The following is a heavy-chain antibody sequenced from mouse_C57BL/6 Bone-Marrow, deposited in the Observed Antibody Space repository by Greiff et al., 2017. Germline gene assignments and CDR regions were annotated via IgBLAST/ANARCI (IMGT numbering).Heavy chain of an antibody. D-gene: IGHD1-1*01. J-gene: IGHJ1*03. CDR1: GYTFTSYW. CDR2: IDPSDSYT. CDR3: ARWGGSSYNWYFDF. Sequence: QVQLQQPGAELVRPGTSVKLSCKASGYTFTSYWMHWVKQMPGQGLEWIGVIDPSDSYTNYNQKFKGKATLTVDTSSSTAYWQLSSLTSEDSAVDYCARWGGSSYNWYFDFWGTGTTVTVSS. V-gene: IGHV1-59*01.